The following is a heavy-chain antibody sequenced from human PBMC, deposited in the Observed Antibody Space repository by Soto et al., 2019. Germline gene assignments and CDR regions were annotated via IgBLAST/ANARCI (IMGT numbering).Heavy chain of an antibody. CDR2: IIPIFGTA. V-gene: IGHV1-69*12. J-gene: IGHJ6*02. CDR1: GGTFSSYA. D-gene: IGHD2-2*01. Sequence: QVQLVQSGAEVKKPGSSVKVSCKASGGTFSSYAISWVRQAPGQGLEWMGGIIPIFGTANYAQKFQGRVTITADESTSTAYMELSSLRSEDTAVYYCANAEYCISTSCYYYYGMDVWGQGTTVTVSS. CDR3: ANAEYCISTSCYYYYGMDV.